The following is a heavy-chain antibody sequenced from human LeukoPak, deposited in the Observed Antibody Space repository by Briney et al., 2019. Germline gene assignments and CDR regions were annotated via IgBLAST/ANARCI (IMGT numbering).Heavy chain of an antibody. CDR3: AKDRDWEPPQDS. J-gene: IGHJ4*02. CDR2: IRDSGGST. D-gene: IGHD1-26*01. V-gene: IGHV3-23*01. Sequence: PGGSLRLSCAASGFTFSSYAMSWVRQAPGKGLEWVSTIRDSGGSTYYADSVKGRFTISRDNSKNTLYLQMNSLRAEDTAVYYCAKDRDWEPPQDSWGQGTRVTVSS. CDR1: GFTFSSYA.